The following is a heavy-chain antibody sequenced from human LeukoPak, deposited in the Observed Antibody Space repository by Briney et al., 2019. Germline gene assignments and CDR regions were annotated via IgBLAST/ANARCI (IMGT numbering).Heavy chain of an antibody. J-gene: IGHJ4*02. CDR3: AKDRRWQQLARGIDY. CDR1: GFSFSNYA. Sequence: PGRSLRLSCAASGFSFSNYAMHWVRQAPGKGLEWVAVISYDGSNEYYADSVKGRFTISRDNSKDTLYLQMNSLRVEDTAVYYCAKDRRWQQLARGIDYWGQGTLVTVSS. CDR2: ISYDGSNE. D-gene: IGHD6-13*01. V-gene: IGHV3-30-3*01.